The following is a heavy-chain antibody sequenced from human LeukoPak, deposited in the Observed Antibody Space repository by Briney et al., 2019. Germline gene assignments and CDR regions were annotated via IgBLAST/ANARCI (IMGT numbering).Heavy chain of an antibody. Sequence: GASVKVSCKVSGYTLTELPMHWVRQAPGKGLEWMGGFDPEDGETIYAQKFQGRVTMTEDTSTDTAYMELSSLRSEDTAVYYCATDLVGATAFDYWGQGTLVTVSS. D-gene: IGHD1-26*01. J-gene: IGHJ4*02. CDR2: FDPEDGET. CDR1: GYTLTELP. CDR3: ATDLVGATAFDY. V-gene: IGHV1-24*01.